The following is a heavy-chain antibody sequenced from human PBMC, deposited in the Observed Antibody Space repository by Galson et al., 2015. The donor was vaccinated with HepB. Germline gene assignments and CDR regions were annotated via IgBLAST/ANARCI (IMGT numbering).Heavy chain of an antibody. CDR2: INYNSKDK. CDR1: GFSFSSHG. D-gene: IGHD1-26*01. J-gene: IGHJ4*02. CDR3: VRDRGWACDY. Sequence: SLRLSCAASGFSFSSHGMHWVRQAPGKGLEWISYINYNSKDKFYADSVKGRFSISRDNARNSLFLQLNSLRAEDSAVYYCVRDRGWACDYWGQGGRVTVSS. V-gene: IGHV3-48*01.